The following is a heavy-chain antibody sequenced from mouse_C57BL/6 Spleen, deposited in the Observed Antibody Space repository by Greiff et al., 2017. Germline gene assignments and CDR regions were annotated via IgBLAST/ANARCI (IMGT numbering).Heavy chain of an antibody. CDR1: GFTFSSYA. CDR3: ARDQRDYYYGSSFDD. D-gene: IGHD1-1*01. Sequence: EVKLVASGGGLVKPGGSLKLSCAASGFTFSSYAMSWVRQTPEKRLEWVATISDGGSYTSYPDNVKGRFTISRDNAKNNLYLQMSHLKSEDTAMYYCARDQRDYYYGSSFDDWGQGTTLTVSS. CDR2: ISDGGSYT. J-gene: IGHJ2*01. V-gene: IGHV5-4*01.